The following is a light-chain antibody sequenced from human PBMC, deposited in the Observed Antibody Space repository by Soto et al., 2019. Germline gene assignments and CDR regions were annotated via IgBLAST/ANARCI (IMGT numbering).Light chain of an antibody. J-gene: IGKJ1*01. CDR1: QSISTN. CDR2: GAS. CDR3: QQYNDWPLT. Sequence: EIVMTQSPATLSVSPGERAALSCRASQSISTNLAWYQQKPGQAPRLLILGASTRATGIPARFSGSASGTEFTHGISSLQSEDFAVYFCQQYNDWPLTFGQGTKVQL. V-gene: IGKV3-15*01.